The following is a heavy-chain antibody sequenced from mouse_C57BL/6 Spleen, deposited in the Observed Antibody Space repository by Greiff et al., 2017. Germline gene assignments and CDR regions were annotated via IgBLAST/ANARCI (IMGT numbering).Heavy chain of an antibody. CDR1: GFYIKNTY. CDR3: ADGATGAMDY. CDR2: IDPANGNT. J-gene: IGHJ4*01. D-gene: IGHD1-1*01. Sequence: EVQGVESVAELVRPGASVKLSCTASGFYIKNTYMHWVKQSPEQGLEWIGRIDPANGNTKYAPQFQGKATITADTSSNTSYLQLSSLTSEDTAIYYCADGATGAMDYWGQGTSVTVSS. V-gene: IGHV14-3*01.